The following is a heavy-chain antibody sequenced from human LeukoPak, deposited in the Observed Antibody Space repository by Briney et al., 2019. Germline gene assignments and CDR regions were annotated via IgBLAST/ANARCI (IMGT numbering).Heavy chain of an antibody. CDR2: IYYSGST. Sequence: PSETLSLTCTVSGGSISSGGYYWSWIRQHPGKGLEWIGYIYYSGSTYYNPSLKSRVTISVDTSKNQFSLKLSSVTAADTAVYYCARGRGSRSSGLGYWGQGTLVTVSS. J-gene: IGHJ4*02. CDR1: GGSISSGGYY. V-gene: IGHV4-31*03. D-gene: IGHD6-6*01. CDR3: ARGRGSRSSGLGY.